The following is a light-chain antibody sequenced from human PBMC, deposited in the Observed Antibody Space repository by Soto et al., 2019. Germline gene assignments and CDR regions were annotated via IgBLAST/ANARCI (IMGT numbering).Light chain of an antibody. CDR3: SSYTSTNTVI. V-gene: IGLV2-14*01. CDR1: SSDVGGDKY. J-gene: IGLJ2*01. CDR2: EVS. Sequence: QSVLTQPASVSGSPGQSITISCTGTSSDVGGDKYVSWYQQHPGKVPKLIIYEVSDRPSGVSDRFSGPKSGNTASLTISGLQAEDEADYYCSSYTSTNTVIFGGGTKLTVL.